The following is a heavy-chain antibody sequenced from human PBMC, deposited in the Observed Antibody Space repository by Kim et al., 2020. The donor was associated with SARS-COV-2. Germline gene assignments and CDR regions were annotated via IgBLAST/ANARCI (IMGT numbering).Heavy chain of an antibody. V-gene: IGHV1-2*06. CDR1: GYTFTGYY. J-gene: IGHJ6*02. D-gene: IGHD6-6*01. CDR3: ARGRAARPARFYGMDV. CDR2: INPNSGGT. Sequence: ASVKVSCKASGYTFTGYYMHWVRQAPGQGLEWMGRINPNSGGTNYAQKFQGRVTMTRDTSISTAYMELSRLRSDDTAVYYCARGRAARPARFYGMDVWGQGTTVTVSS.